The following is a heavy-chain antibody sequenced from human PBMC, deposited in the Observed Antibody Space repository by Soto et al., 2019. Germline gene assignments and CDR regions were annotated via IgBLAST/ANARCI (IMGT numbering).Heavy chain of an antibody. Sequence: EVQLVESGGGLVQPGGSLRLSCAASGFTFSSYAMHWVRQAPGKGLEYVSAISSNGGSTYYANSVKGRFTISRDNSKNKLYLQMGSLRAEDMAVYYCARSCSGCSCYSRAFDIWGQGTMVTVSS. CDR1: GFTFSSYA. CDR2: ISSNGGST. D-gene: IGHD2-15*01. CDR3: ARSCSGCSCYSRAFDI. J-gene: IGHJ3*02. V-gene: IGHV3-64*01.